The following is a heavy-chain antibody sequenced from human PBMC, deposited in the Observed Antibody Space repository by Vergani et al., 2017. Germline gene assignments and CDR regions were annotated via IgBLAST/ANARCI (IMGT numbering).Heavy chain of an antibody. Sequence: QLQLQESGPGLVKPSETLSLTCTVSGGSISSSSYNWGWSRQPPGKGLEWIGSNYYSGSTYYNPSLKGRVTISVDTTKNSFSLQLSSVTAADTAVYYCARIRPTTLRDYWGQGTLVTVSS. D-gene: IGHD4-17*01. V-gene: IGHV4-39*01. CDR1: GGSISSSSYN. CDR3: ARIRPTTLRDY. CDR2: NYYSGST. J-gene: IGHJ4*02.